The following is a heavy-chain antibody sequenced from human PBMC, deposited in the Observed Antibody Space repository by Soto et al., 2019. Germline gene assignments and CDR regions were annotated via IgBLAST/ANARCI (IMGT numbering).Heavy chain of an antibody. J-gene: IGHJ5*02. D-gene: IGHD3-22*01. CDR3: AREYYYDPGWFDP. CDR1: GDSISRSGYY. CDR2: MYSSGNP. V-gene: IGHV4-39*01. Sequence: SETLSLTCSVSGDSISRSGYYWGWIRQPPGKGPEWIGSMYSSGNPYYNPSLKSRVTISPDTSKNQFSLKLSSVTAADTAVYYCAREYYYDPGWFDPRGQGTLVTVSS.